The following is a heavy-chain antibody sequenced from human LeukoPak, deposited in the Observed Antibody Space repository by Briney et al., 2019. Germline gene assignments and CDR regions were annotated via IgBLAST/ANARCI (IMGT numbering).Heavy chain of an antibody. CDR2: ISYDGSNK. J-gene: IGHJ4*02. Sequence: GRSPRLSCAASGFTFSSYAMHWVRQAPGKGLEWVAVISYDGSNKYYADSVKGRFTISRDNSKNTLYLQMNSLRAEDTAVYYCARGPGYSSGYFDYWGQGTLVTVSS. V-gene: IGHV3-30*04. CDR1: GFTFSSYA. CDR3: ARGPGYSSGYFDY. D-gene: IGHD6-19*01.